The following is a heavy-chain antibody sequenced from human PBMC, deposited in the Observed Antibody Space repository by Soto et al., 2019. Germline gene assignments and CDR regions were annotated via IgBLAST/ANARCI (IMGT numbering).Heavy chain of an antibody. Sequence: QVQLVQSGAEVKKPGSSVKVSCKASGGTFSSYAISWVRQAPGQGLEWLGGTIPIFGTANYAQKFQGRVTITADESTSTAYMELSSLRSEDTAVYYCARSVGYCISTSCRYYYYGRDVWGQGTTVTVSS. V-gene: IGHV1-69*12. CDR1: GGTFSSYA. D-gene: IGHD2-2*01. J-gene: IGHJ6*02. CDR2: TIPIFGTA. CDR3: ARSVGYCISTSCRYYYYGRDV.